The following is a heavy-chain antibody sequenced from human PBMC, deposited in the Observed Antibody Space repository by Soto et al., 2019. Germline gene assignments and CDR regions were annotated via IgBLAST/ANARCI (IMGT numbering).Heavy chain of an antibody. J-gene: IGHJ4*02. V-gene: IGHV1-69*06. Sequence: QVQLVQSGAEVKKPGSSVKVSCKTSGGTFSNYAFIWVRQAPGQGLEWTGGIIPIFDTAKYSQRFLDRVTITADKSTSTVYMELRSLTAEDTAVYYCARASNYYGSGWISHFELGGQGTQVTVTS. CDR3: ARASNYYGSGWISHFEL. D-gene: IGHD3-10*01. CDR1: GGTFSNYA. CDR2: IIPIFDTA.